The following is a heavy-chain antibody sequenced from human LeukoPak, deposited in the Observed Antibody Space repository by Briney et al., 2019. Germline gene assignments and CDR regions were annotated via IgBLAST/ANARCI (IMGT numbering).Heavy chain of an antibody. J-gene: IGHJ5*02. V-gene: IGHV4-61*01. Sequence: SETLSLTCTVSGGSVSSGRYYWSWIRQPPGKGLEGIGYIYYSGSSNYNPSLKSRVTISVDTSKHQFSLKVSSVTAADTAVYYCARDKTNWFDPWGQGTLVTVSS. CDR3: ARDKTNWFDP. CDR2: IYYSGSS. CDR1: GGSVSSGRYY.